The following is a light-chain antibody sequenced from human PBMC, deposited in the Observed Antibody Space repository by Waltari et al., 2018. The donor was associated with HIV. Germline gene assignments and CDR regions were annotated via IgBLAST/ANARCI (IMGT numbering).Light chain of an antibody. J-gene: IGLJ1*01. CDR2: GVS. Sequence: QSALTQPASVSGSPGQSITIFCIGTSSDISAYNSVAWYQQHPGKSPNLSVYGVSNRPPDVSARFSGSKSGNTASLTISGLQDDDESDYYCSSYTTTATLVFGTGTKVTVL. CDR1: SSDISAYNS. CDR3: SSYTTTATLV. V-gene: IGLV2-14*03.